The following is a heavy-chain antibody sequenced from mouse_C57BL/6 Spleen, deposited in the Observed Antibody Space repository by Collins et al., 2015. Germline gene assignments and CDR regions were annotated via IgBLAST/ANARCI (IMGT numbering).Heavy chain of an antibody. J-gene: IGHJ3*01. Sequence: QVQLKESGPGLVAPSQSLSITCTVSGFSLTSYGVSWVRQPPGKGLEWLGVIWGDGSTNYHSALISRLSISKDNSKGQVFLKLNSLQTDDTATYYCAAYDYDSLAYWGQGTLVTVSA. D-gene: IGHD2-4*01. CDR1: GFSLTSYG. CDR3: AAYDYDSLAY. V-gene: IGHV2-3*01. CDR2: IWGDGST.